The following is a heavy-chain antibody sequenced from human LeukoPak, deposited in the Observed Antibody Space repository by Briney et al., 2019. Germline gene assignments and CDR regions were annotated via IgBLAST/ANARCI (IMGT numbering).Heavy chain of an antibody. J-gene: IGHJ3*02. V-gene: IGHV4-39*01. CDR3: ARDWGRDALDI. CDR1: GGSISSGSYY. Sequence: SETLSLTCTVSGGSISSGSYYWGWIRQLPGKGLEWIGSIYYSGSSTYYNPSLKSRVTISGDTSKSQLSLKLNSVTAADTAAYYCARDWGRDALDIWGQGTMVTVSS. D-gene: IGHD3-16*01. CDR2: IYYSGSST.